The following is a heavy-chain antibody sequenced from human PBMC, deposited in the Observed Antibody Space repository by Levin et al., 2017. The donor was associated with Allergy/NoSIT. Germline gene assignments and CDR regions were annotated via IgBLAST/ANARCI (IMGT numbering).Heavy chain of an antibody. CDR2: IIPIFGTA. Sequence: GASVKVSCKASGGTFSSYAISWVRQAPGQGLEWMGGIIPIFGTANYAQKFQGRVTITADESTSTAYMELSSLRSEDTAVYYCARRRDSSLQHFDYWGQGTLVTVSS. J-gene: IGHJ4*02. V-gene: IGHV1-69*13. CDR3: ARRRDSSLQHFDY. CDR1: GGTFSSYA. D-gene: IGHD6-19*01.